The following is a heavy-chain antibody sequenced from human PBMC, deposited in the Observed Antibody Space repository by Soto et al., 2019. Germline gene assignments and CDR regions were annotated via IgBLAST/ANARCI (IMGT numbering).Heavy chain of an antibody. V-gene: IGHV1-69*12. D-gene: IGHD3-3*01. CDR1: GGTFGNTA. Sequence: QVQLVQSGAVVKEPGSSVNVSRKTSGGTFGNTAVTWVRQVPGQGLEWIGGIVPLFGTANYAQKFRGRVIITADESTSTAYMDLSSLRSDDTAIYYCARDGDPGYSFWSGPLGGGRFDPWGQGTLVTVSS. CDR2: IVPLFGTA. CDR3: ARDGDPGYSFWSGPLGGGRFDP. J-gene: IGHJ5*02.